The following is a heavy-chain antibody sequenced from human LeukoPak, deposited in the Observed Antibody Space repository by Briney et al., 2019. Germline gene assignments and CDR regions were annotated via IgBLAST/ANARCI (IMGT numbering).Heavy chain of an antibody. CDR2: SKSIPGGGTT. Sequence: GGSLRLSCAASGFTFSNAWMTWVRQAPGKGLEWVGRSKSIPGGGTTDYAAPVKGRFTISRDDSKSTLYLQMNGLKSEDTAVYYCTTTGFDNYVSGSVDYWGQGTQVTVSS. V-gene: IGHV3-15*01. J-gene: IGHJ4*02. CDR1: GFTFSNAW. CDR3: TTTGFDNYVSGSVDY. D-gene: IGHD3-10*01.